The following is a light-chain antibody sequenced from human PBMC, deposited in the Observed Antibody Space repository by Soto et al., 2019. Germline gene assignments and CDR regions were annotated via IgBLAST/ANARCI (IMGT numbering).Light chain of an antibody. J-gene: IGLJ1*01. Sequence: QSALTQPRSVSGSPEQSLTISCTGTSSDVGGYNYVSWYQQHPGKAPKLMIYDVTKRPSGVPDRFSGSKSGNTASLTISGLQAEDEGDYYCCSHAGSYTYVFGTGTKLTVL. CDR3: CSHAGSYTYV. CDR2: DVT. V-gene: IGLV2-11*01. CDR1: SSDVGGYNY.